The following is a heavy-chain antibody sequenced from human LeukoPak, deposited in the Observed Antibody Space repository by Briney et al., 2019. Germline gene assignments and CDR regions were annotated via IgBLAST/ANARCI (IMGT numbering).Heavy chain of an antibody. CDR3: ARDAQRGFDYSTSLQY. Sequence: GRSLRLSCAASGFIFSHYGMHWVRQAPGKGLEWVAAIWSGGSTRFYAGSVKGRFTISRDNSKNTMFLEMSSLRAEDTAMYYCARDAQRGFDYSTSLQYWGQGILVTVSS. D-gene: IGHD4-11*01. J-gene: IGHJ4*01. CDR1: GFIFSHYG. V-gene: IGHV3-33*01. CDR2: IWSGGSTR.